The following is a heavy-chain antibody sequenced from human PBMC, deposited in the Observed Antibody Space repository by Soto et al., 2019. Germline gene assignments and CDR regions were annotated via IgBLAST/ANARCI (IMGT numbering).Heavy chain of an antibody. CDR1: GGTFSSYA. Sequence: QVQLVQSGAEVKKPGSSVKVSCTASGGTFSSYAISWVRQAPGQGLEWMGGIIPIFGTANYAQKFQGRVTITADKSTSTAYMELSSLRSEDTAVYYCAREEGEMATIQDYYYYGMDVWGQGTTVTVSS. CDR3: AREEGEMATIQDYYYYGMDV. V-gene: IGHV1-69*06. D-gene: IGHD5-12*01. CDR2: IIPIFGTA. J-gene: IGHJ6*02.